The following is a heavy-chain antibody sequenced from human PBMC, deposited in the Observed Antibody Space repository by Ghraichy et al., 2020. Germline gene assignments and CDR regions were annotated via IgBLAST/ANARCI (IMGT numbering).Heavy chain of an antibody. CDR1: GDSLSSNGVA. CDR2: TIYRSKWSN. Sequence: SQTPSLTCAVSGDSLSSNGVAWNWIRQSPSGGLEWLGRTIYRSKWSNDYATSLKSRITISPDTSKNQFSLQLNSVTPEDTAVYYCVRGKFSAFDIWDQGALVSVSS. CDR3: VRGKFSAFDI. D-gene: IGHD3-3*01. V-gene: IGHV6-1*01. J-gene: IGHJ3*02.